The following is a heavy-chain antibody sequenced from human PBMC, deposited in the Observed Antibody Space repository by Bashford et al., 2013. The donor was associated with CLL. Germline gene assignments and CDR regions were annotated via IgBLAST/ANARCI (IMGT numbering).Heavy chain of an antibody. D-gene: IGHD3-22*01. Sequence: SETLSLTCAVYGGSSVVTTGAGSASPHGKGAWRWSWGKYNHSGSTNYNPSLKSRVTISVDTSKNQFSLKLSSVTAADTAVYYCARGPMIVVVINPGEPYYYYYYGMDVWGRRDHGHRLL. J-gene: IGHJ6*02. CDR2: YNHSGST. V-gene: IGHV4-34*01. CDR3: ARGPMIVVVINPGEPYYYYYYGMDV. CDR1: GGSSVVTT.